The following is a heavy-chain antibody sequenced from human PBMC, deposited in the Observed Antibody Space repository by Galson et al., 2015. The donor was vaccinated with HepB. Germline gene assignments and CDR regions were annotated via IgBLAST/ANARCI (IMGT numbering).Heavy chain of an antibody. V-gene: IGHV4-59*12. CDR2: ISNSGNT. CDR1: GASISSFY. Sequence: SETLSLTCTVSGASISSFYWAWIRQSPGKGLQWVGSISNSGNTNFNPALKSRLSVSVDRPNNQFSLRLASVTAADTAVYYCARRNFHPGFTFIRGVVMNPSYDYWGRGTLVTVSS. CDR3: ARRNFHPGFTFIRGVVMNPSYDY. D-gene: IGHD3-10*01. J-gene: IGHJ4*02.